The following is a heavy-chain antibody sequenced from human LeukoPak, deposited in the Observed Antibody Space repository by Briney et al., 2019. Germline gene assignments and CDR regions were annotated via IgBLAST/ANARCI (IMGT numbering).Heavy chain of an antibody. V-gene: IGHV3-30*02. J-gene: IGHJ6*02. CDR2: IRYDGSNK. CDR1: GFTFSSYG. Sequence: GGSLRLSCAASGFTFSSYGMHWVRQAPGKGLEWVAFIRYDGSNKYYADSVKGRFTISRDNSKNTLYLQMNSLRAEDTAVYYCARGPGTTTKYYYCGMDVWGQGTTVTVSS. D-gene: IGHD4-17*01. CDR3: ARGPGTTTKYYYCGMDV.